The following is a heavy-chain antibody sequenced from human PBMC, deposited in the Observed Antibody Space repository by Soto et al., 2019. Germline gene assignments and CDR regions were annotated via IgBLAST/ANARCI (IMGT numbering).Heavy chain of an antibody. J-gene: IGHJ6*03. CDR1: GGSISSGGYY. CDR3: ARGTGGYDFWSKLNFHYYYMDV. V-gene: IGHV4-31*03. Sequence: QVQLQESGPGLVKPSQTLSLTCTVSGGSISSGGYYWSWIRQHPGKGLEWIGYIYYSGSTYYNPSLKSRVTIAVDTSKNQFSLKLSSVTAADTAVYYCARGTGGYDFWSKLNFHYYYMDVWGKGTTVTVSS. CDR2: IYYSGST. D-gene: IGHD3-3*01.